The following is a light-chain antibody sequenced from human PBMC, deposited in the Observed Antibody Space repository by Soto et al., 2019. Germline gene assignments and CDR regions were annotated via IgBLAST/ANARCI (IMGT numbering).Light chain of an antibody. CDR3: QQYGSSPRT. V-gene: IGKV3-20*01. J-gene: IGKJ1*01. CDR1: QSLSSSY. CDR2: GAS. Sequence: EIVLTQSLGTLSLSPGERATLSCLASQSLSSSYLVWYQQKPGQAPRLLIYGASSRATGLPDRFSGSGSGTDFTLIISRLEPEDFAMYYCQQYGSSPRTFGQGTKVDIK.